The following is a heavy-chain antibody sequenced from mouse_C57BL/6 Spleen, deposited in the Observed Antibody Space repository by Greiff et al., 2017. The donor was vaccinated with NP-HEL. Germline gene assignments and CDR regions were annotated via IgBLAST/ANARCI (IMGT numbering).Heavy chain of an antibody. CDR3: ARRELTGTRGYFDY. V-gene: IGHV5-4*03. CDR2: ISDGGSYT. D-gene: IGHD4-1*01. CDR1: GFTFSSYA. Sequence: EVKLVESGGGLVKPGGSLKLSCAASGFTFSSYAMSWVRQTPEKRLEWVATISDGGSYTYYPDNVKGRFTISRDNAKNNLYLQMSHLKSEDTAMYYCARRELTGTRGYFDYWGQGTTLTVSS. J-gene: IGHJ2*01.